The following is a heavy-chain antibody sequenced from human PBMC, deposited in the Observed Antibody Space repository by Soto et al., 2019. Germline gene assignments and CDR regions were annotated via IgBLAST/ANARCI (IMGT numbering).Heavy chain of an antibody. Sequence: ASVKVSCKASGGTFSSYAISWVRQAPGQGLEWMGGIIPILGIANYAQKFQGRVTITADKSTSTAYMELSSLRSEDTAVYYCASELSGSSYDFGGQGTLVTVSS. CDR1: GGTFSSYA. J-gene: IGHJ4*02. D-gene: IGHD1-26*01. CDR2: IIPILGIA. CDR3: ASELSGSSYDF. V-gene: IGHV1-69*10.